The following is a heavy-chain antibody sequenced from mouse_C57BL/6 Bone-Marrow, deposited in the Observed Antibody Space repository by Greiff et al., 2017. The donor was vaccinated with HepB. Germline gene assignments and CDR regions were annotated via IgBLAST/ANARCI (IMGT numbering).Heavy chain of an antibody. CDR1: GYTFTDYE. CDR2: IDPDTGGT. V-gene: IGHV1-15*01. Sequence: QVQLKESGAELVRPGASVTLSCKASGYTFTDYEMHWVKQTPVHGLEWIGAIDPDTGGTAYNQKFKGKAILTADKSSSTAYMELRSLTSEDSAVYDCTRGKGFAYWGQGTLVTVAA. CDR3: TRGKGFAY. J-gene: IGHJ3*01.